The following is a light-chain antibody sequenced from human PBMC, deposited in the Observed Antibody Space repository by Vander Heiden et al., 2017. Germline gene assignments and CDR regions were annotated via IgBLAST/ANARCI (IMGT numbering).Light chain of an antibody. J-gene: IGLJ3*02. CDR3: LLYYGVAQV. CDR2: STN. Sequence: QTVVTQEPSLTVSPGGTVTLTCASSTGAVTSGYYANWFQQKPGQPPRALIYSTNSKNSWTPARFSGSLLGGKAALTLSGVQPEDEAEYYCLLYYGVAQVFGGGTKLTVL. V-gene: IGLV7-43*01. CDR1: TGAVTSGYY.